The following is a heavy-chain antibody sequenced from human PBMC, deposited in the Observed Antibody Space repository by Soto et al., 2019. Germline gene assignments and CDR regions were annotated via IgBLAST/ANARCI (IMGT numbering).Heavy chain of an antibody. D-gene: IGHD3-3*02. CDR2: IWYDGSNK. Sequence: QVQLVESGGGVVQPGRSLRLSCAASGFTFSSYGMHWVRQAPGKGLEWVAVIWYDGSNKYYADSVKGRFTISRDNXKXXLYLQMNSLRAEDTAVYYCARDGVLGDYYYYGMDVWGQGTTVTVSS. J-gene: IGHJ6*02. CDR3: ARDGVLGDYYYYGMDV. CDR1: GFTFSSYG. V-gene: IGHV3-33*01.